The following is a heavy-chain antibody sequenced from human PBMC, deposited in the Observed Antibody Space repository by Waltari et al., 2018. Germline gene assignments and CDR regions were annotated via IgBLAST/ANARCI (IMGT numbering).Heavy chain of an antibody. CDR1: GFDFSYYG. CDR3: AKDIRNGWYADY. D-gene: IGHD6-19*01. Sequence: QVQLVESGGGVVRPGGSLRLSCVASGFDFSYYGMHWLRQAPGKGLEWVEFIRHDRSIEHYGESVKGRFIISTENFKNTLYLQMNSLRIEDTGIYYCAKDIRNGWYADYLGQGTLVTVSS. CDR2: IRHDRSIE. J-gene: IGHJ4*02. V-gene: IGHV3-30*02.